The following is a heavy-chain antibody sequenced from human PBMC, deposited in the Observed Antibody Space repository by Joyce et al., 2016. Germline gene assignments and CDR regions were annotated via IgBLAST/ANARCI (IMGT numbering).Heavy chain of an antibody. CDR2: ISGGGGNT. CDR3: ARGRGSGFSELGY. D-gene: IGHD5-12*01. Sequence: EVQLLESGGGLAQPGGSLRLSCAVSGFTFKTYNMNWVRQAPGKGLGWISGISGGGGNTHHADSVKGRFTIYRDNSKNILFLVMNSLRMEDTAVYYCARGRGSGFSELGYWGQGTLVTVSS. CDR1: GFTFKTYN. J-gene: IGHJ4*02. V-gene: IGHV3-23*01.